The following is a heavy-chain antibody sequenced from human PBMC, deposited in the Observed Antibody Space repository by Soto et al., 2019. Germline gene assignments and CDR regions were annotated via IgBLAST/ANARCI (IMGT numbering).Heavy chain of an antibody. CDR3: PTQMYDSSGYNYYYYGMDV. V-gene: IGHV1-24*01. J-gene: IGHJ6*02. CDR2: FDPEDGET. Sequence: ASVKVSCKVSGYTLTELSMHWVRQAPGKGLEWMGGFDPEDGETIYAQKFQGRVTMAEDTSTDTAYMELSSLRSEDTAVYYCPTQMYDSSGYNYYYYGMDVWGQGTTVTVSS. CDR1: GYTLTELS. D-gene: IGHD3-22*01.